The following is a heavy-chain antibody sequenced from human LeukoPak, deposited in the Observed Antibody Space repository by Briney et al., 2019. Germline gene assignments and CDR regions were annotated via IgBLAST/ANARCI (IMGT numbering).Heavy chain of an antibody. J-gene: IGHJ6*02. Sequence: ASVKVSCKASGYTFTSYGISWVRQAPGQGLEWMGWISAYNGNTNYAQKFQGRVTITADESTSTAYMELSSLRSEDTAVYYCARPGYGYYYYGMDVWGQGTTVTVSS. CDR3: ARPGYGYYYYGMDV. D-gene: IGHD3-16*01. V-gene: IGHV1-18*01. CDR1: GYTFTSYG. CDR2: ISAYNGNT.